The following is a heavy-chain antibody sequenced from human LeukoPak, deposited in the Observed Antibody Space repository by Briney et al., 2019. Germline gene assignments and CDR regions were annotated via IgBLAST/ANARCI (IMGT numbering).Heavy chain of an antibody. CDR2: IWYDGSNK. V-gene: IGHV3-33*01. CDR3: SRHQTAYDIFTGYYPSDAFDI. CDR1: GFTFSSYG. Sequence: GGSLRLSCAASGFTFSSYGMHWVRQAPGKGLEWVAVIWYDGSNKYYADSVKGRFTISRDNSKHTLYLQMNSLRAEDTAVYYCSRHQTAYDIFTGYYPSDAFDIWGQGTMVTVSS. D-gene: IGHD3-9*01. J-gene: IGHJ3*02.